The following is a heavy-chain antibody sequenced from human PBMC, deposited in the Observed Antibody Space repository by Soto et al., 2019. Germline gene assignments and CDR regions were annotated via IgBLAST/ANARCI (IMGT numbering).Heavy chain of an antibody. Sequence: SETLSLTCAVSGGSISSSNWWSWVRQPPGKGLEWIGEIYHSGSTNYNPSLKSRVTISVDKSKNQFSLKLSSVTAADTAVYYCARGVKVPAAMPNYYYGMDIWGQGTTVTVSS. V-gene: IGHV4-4*02. CDR3: ARGVKVPAAMPNYYYGMDI. D-gene: IGHD2-2*01. CDR1: GGSISSSNW. J-gene: IGHJ6*02. CDR2: IYHSGST.